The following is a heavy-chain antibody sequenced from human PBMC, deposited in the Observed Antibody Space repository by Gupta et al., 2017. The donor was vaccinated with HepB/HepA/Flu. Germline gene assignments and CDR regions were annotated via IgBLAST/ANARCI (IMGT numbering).Heavy chain of an antibody. Sequence: QVQLQESGPGLVKPSETLSLTCTVYGGSVSSGSYYWSWIRQPPGKGLEWIGYIYYSGSTNYNPSLKSRVTISVDTSKNQFSLKLSSVTAADTAVYYCASRGGYCSSTSCYPNWYFDLWGRGTLVTVSS. D-gene: IGHD2-2*01. V-gene: IGHV4-61*01. J-gene: IGHJ2*01. CDR1: GGSVSSGSYY. CDR3: ASRGGYCSSTSCYPNWYFDL. CDR2: IYYSGST.